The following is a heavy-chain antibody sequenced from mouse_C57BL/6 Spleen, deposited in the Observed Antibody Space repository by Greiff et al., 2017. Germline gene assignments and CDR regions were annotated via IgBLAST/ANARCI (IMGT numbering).Heavy chain of an antibody. D-gene: IGHD3-3*01. CDR3: ATGTDCDY. CDR2: PDPSDSYT. V-gene: IGHV1-69*01. J-gene: IGHJ2*01. CDR1: GYTFTSYW. Sequence: VKLQQPGAELVMPGASVKLSCKASGYTFTSYWMHWVKQRPGQGLEWIGEPDPSDSYTNYNQKFKDKSTLTVDKSSSTAYMQLSSLTSEDSAVYYCATGTDCDYWGQGTTLSVSS.